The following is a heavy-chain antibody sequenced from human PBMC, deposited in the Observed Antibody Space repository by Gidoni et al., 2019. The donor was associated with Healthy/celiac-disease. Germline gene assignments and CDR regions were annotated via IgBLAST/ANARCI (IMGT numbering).Heavy chain of an antibody. Sequence: EVQLLESGGGLVQPGGSLRLSCAASGFTFTSYPMSWVRQAPGQGLEWVSGISGRGGSTYYGDSGKGRFTISRDNSKNTLDLQMNSLRAEDTAVYYCAKDQRVGYEILTGYFDYWGQGTLVTVSS. D-gene: IGHD3-9*01. CDR2: ISGRGGST. J-gene: IGHJ4*02. V-gene: IGHV3-23*01. CDR3: AKDQRVGYEILTGYFDY. CDR1: GFTFTSYP.